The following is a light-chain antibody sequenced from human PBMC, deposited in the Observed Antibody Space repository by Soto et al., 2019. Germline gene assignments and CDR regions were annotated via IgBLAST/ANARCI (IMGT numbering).Light chain of an antibody. Sequence: EIVFTQSPATLSVSPGERATLSCRASQSVSSNLAWYQQKPGQAPRLLISGASTRATGLPARFSGTGSGTEFTLTINSLQAEDSAVYYCQHYYNWPRTFGQGTRLEIK. V-gene: IGKV3-15*01. CDR2: GAS. CDR3: QHYYNWPRT. J-gene: IGKJ5*01. CDR1: QSVSSN.